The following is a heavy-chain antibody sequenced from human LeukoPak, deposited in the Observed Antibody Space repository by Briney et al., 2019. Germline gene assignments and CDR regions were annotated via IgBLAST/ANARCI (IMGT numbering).Heavy chain of an antibody. J-gene: IGHJ4*02. D-gene: IGHD3-10*01. CDR3: AKGHYYGSGSLDY. CDR1: GFTFSSYG. CDR2: IGGRDGST. V-gene: IGHV3-23*01. Sequence: GGSLRLSCAASGFTFSSYGMSWVRQAPGKGLEWVSAIGGRDGSTYCADSVKGRFTISRDNSKNTLYVQMNSLRAEDTAVYYCAKGHYYGSGSLDYWGQGTLVTVSS.